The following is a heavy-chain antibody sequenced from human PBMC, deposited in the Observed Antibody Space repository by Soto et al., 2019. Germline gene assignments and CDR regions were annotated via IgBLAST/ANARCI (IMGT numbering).Heavy chain of an antibody. CDR3: AKDAATRGWFDP. CDR2: ILHTGST. CDR1: GYSINSGYY. V-gene: IGHV4-38-2*02. D-gene: IGHD6-25*01. Sequence: SETLSLTCAVSGYSINSGYYWGWIRQPPGKGLEWIGNILHTGSTYYNPSLTSRATISVDTSRNQISLRLRSVTAADTAIYYCAKDAATRGWFDPWGKGTLVTVSS. J-gene: IGHJ5*02.